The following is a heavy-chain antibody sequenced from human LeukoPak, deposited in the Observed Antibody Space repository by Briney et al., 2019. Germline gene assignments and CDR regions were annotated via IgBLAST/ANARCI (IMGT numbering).Heavy chain of an antibody. CDR1: GFTFIRFW. CDR3: AKAATTVTLVSVDY. Sequence: GGSLRLSCAASGFTFIRFWMHWSRQPPGRGLVWVSRIDTAGSTTTYADSVKGRFTISRDNSKNTLYLQMNSLRAEDTAVYYCAKAATTVTLVSVDYWGQGTLVTVSS. V-gene: IGHV3-74*01. CDR2: IDTAGSTT. J-gene: IGHJ4*02. D-gene: IGHD4-17*01.